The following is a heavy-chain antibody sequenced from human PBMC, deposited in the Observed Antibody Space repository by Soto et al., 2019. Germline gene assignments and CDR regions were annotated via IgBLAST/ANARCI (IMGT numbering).Heavy chain of an antibody. CDR3: AKGRGGSGSLTPRVDF. J-gene: IGHJ4*02. CDR1: GFTFKNYA. D-gene: IGHD3-10*01. V-gene: IGHV3-23*01. Sequence: EVQLLESGGGLVQPGGSLRLSCAASGFTFKNYAMTWFRQAPGKGLEWVSAFSGGGDTTSYGDSVKGRFTVSRDGSKDTLYLQMSSLRAEDTALYYCAKGRGGSGSLTPRVDFWGQETLVTVSS. CDR2: FSGGGDTT.